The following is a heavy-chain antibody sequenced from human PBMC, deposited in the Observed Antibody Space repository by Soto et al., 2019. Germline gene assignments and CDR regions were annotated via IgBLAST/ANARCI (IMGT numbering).Heavy chain of an antibody. J-gene: IGHJ4*02. Sequence: GGSLRLSCSASGFPVRSYSMNGVRPAPGKGLEWVSYISSSSSTIYYADSVKGRFTISRDNAKNSLYLQMNSLRAEDTAVYYCARDPYSGSSYSDYWGQGTLVTVSS. CDR1: GFPVRSYS. CDR3: ARDPYSGSSYSDY. D-gene: IGHD1-26*01. V-gene: IGHV3-48*01. CDR2: ISSSSSTI.